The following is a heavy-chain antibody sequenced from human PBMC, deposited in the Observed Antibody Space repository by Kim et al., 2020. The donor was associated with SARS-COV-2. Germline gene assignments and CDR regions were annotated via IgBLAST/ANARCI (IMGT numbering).Heavy chain of an antibody. CDR1: GYSFTSYW. D-gene: IGHD3-3*01. J-gene: IGHJ3*02. CDR3: ARSYYDFWSGYYWGDAFDI. Sequence: GESLKISCKGSGYSFTSYWIGWVRQMPGKGLEWMGIIYPGDSDTRYSPSFQGQVTISADKSISTAYLQWSSLKASYTAMYYCARSYYDFWSGYYWGDAFDIWGQGTMVTVSS. V-gene: IGHV5-51*01. CDR2: IYPGDSDT.